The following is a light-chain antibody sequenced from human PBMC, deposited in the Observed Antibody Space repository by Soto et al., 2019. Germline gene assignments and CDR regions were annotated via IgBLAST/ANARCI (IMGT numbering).Light chain of an antibody. CDR2: SSS. J-gene: IGLJ1*01. Sequence: QSVVTQPPSASGTPGQRVTISCSGSASNIGSNPVNWYQQLPGTAPKLLIYSSSHRPSGVPDRISGSKSGTSASLAISGLQSGDEADYYCTSYTLSSSLYVFGPGTQLTVL. V-gene: IGLV1-44*01. CDR1: ASNIGSNP. CDR3: TSYTLSSSLYV.